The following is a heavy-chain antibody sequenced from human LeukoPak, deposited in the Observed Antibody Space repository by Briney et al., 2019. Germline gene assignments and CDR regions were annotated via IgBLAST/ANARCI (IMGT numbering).Heavy chain of an antibody. CDR1: GFTSSSYG. J-gene: IGHJ6*02. V-gene: IGHV3-30*18. D-gene: IGHD3-10*02. CDR2: ISYDGSNK. CDR3: AKVVLRSVYYYGMDV. Sequence: GRSLRLSCAASGFTSSSYGMHWVRQAPGKGLEWVAVISYDGSNKYYADSVKGRFTISRDNSKNTLYLQMNSLRAEDTAVYYCAKVVLRSVYYYGMDVWGQGTTVTVSS.